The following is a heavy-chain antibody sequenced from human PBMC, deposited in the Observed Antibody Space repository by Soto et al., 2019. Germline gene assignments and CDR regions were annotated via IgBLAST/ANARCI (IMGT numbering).Heavy chain of an antibody. J-gene: IGHJ6*02. CDR1: GGFVSSRSYS. D-gene: IGHD2-2*03. Sequence: KPSETLSLTCSVSGGFVSSRSYSWGWIRQSPGKGLEWIGTIYSSENTYYNPSLLSRVTISVDTSKNEFSLRLSSVTAADTAVYYCARLNGYCISTNCHGYYGMDVWGQGTTVTVSS. CDR2: IYSSENT. CDR3: ARLNGYCISTNCHGYYGMDV. V-gene: IGHV4-39*01.